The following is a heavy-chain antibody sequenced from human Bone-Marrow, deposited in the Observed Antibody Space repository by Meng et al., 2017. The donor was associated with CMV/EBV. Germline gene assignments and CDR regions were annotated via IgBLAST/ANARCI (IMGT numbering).Heavy chain of an antibody. J-gene: IGHJ6*02. CDR3: ARGSESWNGYYPSYGMDV. Sequence: SVKVSCKASGGTFSSYAISWVRQAPGQGLEWMGGIIPIFGTANYAQKFQGRLTMTGDTSTSTVYMELSSLTSEDTAVYYCARGSESWNGYYPSYGMDVWGQGTTVTGSS. CDR2: IIPIFGTA. CDR1: GGTFSSYA. V-gene: IGHV1-69*06. D-gene: IGHD3-3*01.